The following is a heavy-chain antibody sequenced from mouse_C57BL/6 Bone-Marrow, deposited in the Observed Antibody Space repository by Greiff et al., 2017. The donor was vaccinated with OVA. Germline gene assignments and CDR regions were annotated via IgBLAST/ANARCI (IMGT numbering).Heavy chain of an antibody. CDR2: INPGSGGT. V-gene: IGHV1-54*01. Sequence: QVQLQQSGAELVRPGTSVKVSCKASGYAFTNYLIEWVKQRPGQGLEWIGVINPGSGGTNYNEKFKGKATLPADKSSSTAYMQLSSLTSEDSAVYFCGRRGARDGEETWFAYWGQGTLVTVSA. CDR1: GYAFTNYL. D-gene: IGHD3-1*01. J-gene: IGHJ3*01. CDR3: GRRGARDGEETWFAY.